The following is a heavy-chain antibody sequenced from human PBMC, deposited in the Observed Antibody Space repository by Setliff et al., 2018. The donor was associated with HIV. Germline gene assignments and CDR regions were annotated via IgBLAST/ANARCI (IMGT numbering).Heavy chain of an antibody. J-gene: IGHJ3*01. CDR3: ARVNSDAFDV. Sequence: QVSCKASGGTLSYYTFTWVRQAPGQGLEWLGRIVPLLGVPDYAQKFQGRVTFTADRSTSTAYMELSSLRSEDTAVYYCARVNSDAFDVWGQGTKVTVSS. CDR1: GGTLSYYT. CDR2: IVPLLGVP. V-gene: IGHV1-69*02.